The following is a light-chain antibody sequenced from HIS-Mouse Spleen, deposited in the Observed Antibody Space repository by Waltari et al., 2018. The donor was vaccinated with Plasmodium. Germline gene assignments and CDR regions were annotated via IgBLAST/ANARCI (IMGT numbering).Light chain of an antibody. CDR3: YSTDSSGNHRV. CDR2: EDS. J-gene: IGLJ3*02. Sequence: SYELTQPPSVSVSPGQTARITCSGDALPKKYAYWYQQQSGQAPVLFIYEDSKRPSGIPDRVSGSSSGTMATLTISGAQVEDEADYYCYSTDSSGNHRVFGGGTKLTVL. CDR1: ALPKKY. V-gene: IGLV3-10*01.